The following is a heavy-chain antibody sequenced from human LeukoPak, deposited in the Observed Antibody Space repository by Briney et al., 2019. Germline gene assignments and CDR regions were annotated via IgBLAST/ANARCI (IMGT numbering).Heavy chain of an antibody. CDR3: ARPSIVVVPAAMEGGRWFDP. Sequence: SETLSLTCAVSGGSISSGSYSWSWIRQPPGKGLEWTGSIYYSGSTYYNPSLKSRVTISVDTSKNQFSLKLSSVTAADTAVYYCARPSIVVVPAAMEGGRWFDPWGQGTLVTVSS. D-gene: IGHD2-2*01. CDR2: IYYSGST. CDR1: GGSISSGSYS. J-gene: IGHJ5*02. V-gene: IGHV4-30-2*03.